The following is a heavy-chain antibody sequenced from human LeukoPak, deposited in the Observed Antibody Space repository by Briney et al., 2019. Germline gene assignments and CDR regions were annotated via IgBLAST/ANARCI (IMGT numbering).Heavy chain of an antibody. Sequence: SETLSLTCTVSGGXISSNYCSWIRQPPGKGLEWIGYIYNGGSTNYNPSLKSRVTTSVDTSKNQFSLKLRSVTAADTAVYYCARVETNTVWAMDYWGQGSLVTVSS. CDR1: GGXISSNY. CDR3: ARVETNTVWAMDY. J-gene: IGHJ4*02. D-gene: IGHD2-21*02. CDR2: IYNGGST. V-gene: IGHV4-59*08.